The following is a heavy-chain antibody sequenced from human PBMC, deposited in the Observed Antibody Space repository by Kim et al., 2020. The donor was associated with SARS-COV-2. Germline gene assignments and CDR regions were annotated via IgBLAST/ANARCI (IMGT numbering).Heavy chain of an antibody. CDR3: ATHVATGTGRGYCDS. Sequence: SETLSLTCTVSGGSIMSESFYWGWIRQPPGKGLEWLGSVHYSGRTYYKPSLNSRLAMFVDTSKNQFSVTLNSVTASDTAVYYCATHVATGTGRGYCDSWGPGILVAVSS. V-gene: IGHV4-39*01. J-gene: IGHJ1*01. CDR2: VHYSGRT. CDR1: GGSIMSESFY. D-gene: IGHD2-15*01.